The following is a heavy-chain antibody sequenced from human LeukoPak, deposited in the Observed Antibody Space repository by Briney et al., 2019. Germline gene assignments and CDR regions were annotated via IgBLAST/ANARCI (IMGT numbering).Heavy chain of an antibody. CDR2: IYPGDSDT. CDR3: ARPSSVRPDDAFDT. Sequence: GESLNFSCKGSGYSFTSYWIGWVRQMPGKGLEWMGIIYPGDSDTRYSPSFQGQVTISADKSISTAYLQWSSLKASDTAMYYCARPSSVRPDDAFDTWGGERLVSVSS. D-gene: IGHD2/OR15-2a*01. V-gene: IGHV5-51*01. CDR1: GYSFTSYW. J-gene: IGHJ3*02.